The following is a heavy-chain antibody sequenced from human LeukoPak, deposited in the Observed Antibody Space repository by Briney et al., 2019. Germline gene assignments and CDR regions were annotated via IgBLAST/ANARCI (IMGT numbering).Heavy chain of an antibody. CDR3: AQQLGYCSGGSCYFTY. CDR1: GFTFTSYS. J-gene: IGHJ4*02. V-gene: IGHV3-23*01. Sequence: GGSLRLSCAASGFTFTSYSMNWVRQAPGKGLEWVSTISGGGGSTYYADSVKGRFTISRDNSRNTLYLQMNSLRVEDTAVYYCAQQLGYCSGGSCYFTYWGQGTLVTVSS. D-gene: IGHD2-15*01. CDR2: ISGGGGST.